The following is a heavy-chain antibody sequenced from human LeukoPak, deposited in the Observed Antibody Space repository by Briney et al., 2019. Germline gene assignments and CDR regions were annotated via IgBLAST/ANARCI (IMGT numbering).Heavy chain of an antibody. V-gene: IGHV3-23*01. CDR2: ISGSGGST. J-gene: IGHJ4*02. D-gene: IGHD6-13*01. Sequence: PGGSLRLSCAASRFTFSSYAVTWVRQAPGKGLEWVSAISGSGGSTYYADSVKGRFTISRDNSKNTLYLQMNSLRAEDTAVYSCAKTKGYPYYFDYWGQGILVTVSS. CDR1: RFTFSSYA. CDR3: AKTKGYPYYFDY.